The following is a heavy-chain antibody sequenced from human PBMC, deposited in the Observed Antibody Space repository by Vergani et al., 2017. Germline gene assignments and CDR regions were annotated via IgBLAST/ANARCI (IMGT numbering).Heavy chain of an antibody. CDR3: ARTLGYCSGDSFYAGSRGVEYFYGRDV. CDR1: GGTFSSYT. CDR2: IVPTLNVA. J-gene: IGHJ6*02. Sequence: QVQLVQSGAEVKKPGSSVKVSCKASGGTFSSYTITWVRQAPGHGLEWMGRIVPTLNVANYAQNFQGRASITADMSTSTSYMDLSSLRSEDSAVYYCARTLGYCSGDSFYAGSRGVEYFYGRDVWGQGTKVTGSS. V-gene: IGHV1-69*02. D-gene: IGHD2-15*01.